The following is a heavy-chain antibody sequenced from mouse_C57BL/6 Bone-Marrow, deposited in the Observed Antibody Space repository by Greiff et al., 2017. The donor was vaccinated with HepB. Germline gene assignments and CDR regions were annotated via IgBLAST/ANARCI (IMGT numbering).Heavy chain of an antibody. CDR1: GYSFTSYY. D-gene: IGHD2-4*01. CDR3: AQGGLRRWTPLFAY. CDR2: IYPGSGNT. Sequence: QVQLQHSGPELVKPGASVKISCKASGYSFTSYYIHWVKQRPGQGLEWIGWIYPGSGNTKYNEKFKGKATLTADTSSSTAYMQLSSLTSEDSAVYYCAQGGLRRWTPLFAYWGQGTLVTVSA. J-gene: IGHJ3*01. V-gene: IGHV1-66*01.